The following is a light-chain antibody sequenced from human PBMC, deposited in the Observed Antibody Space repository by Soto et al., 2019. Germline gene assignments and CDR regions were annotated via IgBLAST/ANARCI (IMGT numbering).Light chain of an antibody. CDR1: QSVSSSY. Sequence: EIVLTQSPGTLSLSPGERATLSCRASQSVSSSYLAWYQQKPGQAPRLLIYGASNRATGIPDRFSGSGSGTDFTRTISRLEPEDFAVYYWQQYGSSPWTFGQGTKVEIK. CDR3: QQYGSSPWT. V-gene: IGKV3-20*01. CDR2: GAS. J-gene: IGKJ1*01.